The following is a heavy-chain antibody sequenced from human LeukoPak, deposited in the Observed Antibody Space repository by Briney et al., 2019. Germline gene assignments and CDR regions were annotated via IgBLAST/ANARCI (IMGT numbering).Heavy chain of an antibody. J-gene: IGHJ4*02. CDR2: ISAYNGNT. Sequence: ASVKVSCKASGYTFTSYGISWVRQAPGQGLEWMGWISAYNGNTNYAQKLQGRVTMTTDTSTSTAYMELRRLRSDDTAVYYCARSVVGFGELLLSYFDYWGQGTLVTVSS. CDR1: GYTFTSYG. V-gene: IGHV1-18*01. CDR3: ARSVVGFGELLLSYFDY. D-gene: IGHD3-10*01.